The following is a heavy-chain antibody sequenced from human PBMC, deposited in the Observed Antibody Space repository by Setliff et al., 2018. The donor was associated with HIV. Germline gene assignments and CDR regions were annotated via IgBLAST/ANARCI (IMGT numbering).Heavy chain of an antibody. J-gene: IGHJ4*02. CDR3: AKIQNPQGYYYDSSGYYPHPGSPDY. Sequence: GGSLRLSCAASGFTVSSNYMSWVRQAPGKGLEWVSLIYSGGDTYYADSVKGRFAISRDNSKNMLYLQMNNLRADDTAVYYCAKIQNPQGYYYDSSGYYPHPGSPDYWGQGTLVTVSS. CDR1: GFTVSSNY. CDR2: IYSGGDT. D-gene: IGHD3-22*01. V-gene: IGHV3-66*02.